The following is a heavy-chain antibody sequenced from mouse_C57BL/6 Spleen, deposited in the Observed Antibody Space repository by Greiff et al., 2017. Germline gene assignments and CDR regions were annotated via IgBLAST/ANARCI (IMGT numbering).Heavy chain of an antibody. CDR1: GYAFSSYW. CDR2: IYPGDGDT. CDR3: ARSGTDSNPLFAY. Sequence: VQLQQSGAELVKPGASVKISCKASGYAFSSYWMNWVKQRPGKGLEWIGQIYPGDGDTNYNGKFKGKATLTADKSSSTAYMQLSSLTSEDSAVYFCARSGTDSNPLFAYWGQGTLVTVSA. D-gene: IGHD2-5*01. J-gene: IGHJ3*01. V-gene: IGHV1-80*01.